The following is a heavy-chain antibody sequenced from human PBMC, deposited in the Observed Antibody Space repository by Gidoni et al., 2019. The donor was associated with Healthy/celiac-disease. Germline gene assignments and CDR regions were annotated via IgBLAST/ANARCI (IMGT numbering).Heavy chain of an antibody. D-gene: IGHD3-10*01. CDR3: ARGLREASPGH. V-gene: IGHV1-18*01. CDR2: ISAYNGNT. Sequence: LEWMGWISAYNGNTNYAQKLQGRVTMTTDTSTSTAYMELRSLRSDDTAVYYCARGLREASPGHWGQGTLVTVSS. J-gene: IGHJ4*02.